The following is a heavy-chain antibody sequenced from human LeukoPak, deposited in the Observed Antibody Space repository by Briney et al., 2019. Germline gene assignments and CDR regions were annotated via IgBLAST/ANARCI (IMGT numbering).Heavy chain of an antibody. V-gene: IGHV1-2*02. Sequence: GASVKVSCKXSGYTFTGYYMHWVRQAPGQGLEWMGWINPNSGGTNYSQKFQGRVTMTRDTSISTAYMELSRLRSDDTAVYYCARSEYQLRRQDAFDIWGQGTMVTVSS. CDR2: INPNSGGT. J-gene: IGHJ3*02. CDR1: GYTFTGYY. CDR3: ARSEYQLRRQDAFDI. D-gene: IGHD2-2*01.